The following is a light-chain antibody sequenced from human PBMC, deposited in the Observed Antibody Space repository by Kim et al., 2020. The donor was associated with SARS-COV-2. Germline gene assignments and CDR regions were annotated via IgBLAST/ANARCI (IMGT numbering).Light chain of an antibody. CDR2: DGH. Sequence: QSALTQPASVSGSPGQSVTISCTGIRRDLGDDNFVCWFRCRPDKAPQLMLYDGHNRPSGVSGRFSGSKSGITAYLTISGLQADDEGDYYCSSYATIDTCPWVFGGGTQLTVL. CDR1: RRDLGDDNF. V-gene: IGLV2-23*01. J-gene: IGLJ3*02. CDR3: SSYATIDTCPWV.